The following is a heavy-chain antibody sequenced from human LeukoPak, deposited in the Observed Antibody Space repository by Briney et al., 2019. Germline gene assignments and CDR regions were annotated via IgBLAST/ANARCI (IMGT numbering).Heavy chain of an antibody. CDR1: GGSISSYY. CDR2: IYYSGST. J-gene: IGHJ4*02. Sequence: SETLSLTCTVSGGSISSYYWSWIRQPPGKGLEWIGYIYYSGSTNYNPSLKSRVTISVDTSKNQFSLKLSSVTAADTAAYYCARDHGRSFDYWGQGTLVTVSS. CDR3: ARDHGRSFDY. V-gene: IGHV4-59*01. D-gene: IGHD5-24*01.